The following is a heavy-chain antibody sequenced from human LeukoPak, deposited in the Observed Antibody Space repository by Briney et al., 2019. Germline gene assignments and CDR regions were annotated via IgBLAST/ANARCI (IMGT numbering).Heavy chain of an antibody. CDR2: IYYSGST. CDR1: GGSISSYY. J-gene: IGHJ4*02. D-gene: IGHD3-10*01. CDR3: ARLARGVIPSLDY. Sequence: SSETLSLTCTVSGGSISSYYWSWIRQPPGKGREWIGYIYYSGSTNYNPSLKSRVTISVDTSKNQFSLKLSSVTAADTAVYYCARLARGVIPSLDYWAREPWSPSPQ. V-gene: IGHV4-59*08.